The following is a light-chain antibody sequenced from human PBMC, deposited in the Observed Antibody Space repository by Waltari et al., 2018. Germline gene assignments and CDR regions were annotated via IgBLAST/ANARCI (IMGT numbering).Light chain of an antibody. CDR3: QAWDSSIPYV. J-gene: IGLJ1*01. CDR2: QDS. Sequence: SYELTQPPSVSVSPGQTATITCPGDNLGDKYACWYQQKTGQSPVLVIHQDSKRPSGIPERFSGSNSRNTATLTISGTQAMDEADYYCQAWDSSIPYVFGTGTKVTVL. CDR1: NLGDKY. V-gene: IGLV3-1*01.